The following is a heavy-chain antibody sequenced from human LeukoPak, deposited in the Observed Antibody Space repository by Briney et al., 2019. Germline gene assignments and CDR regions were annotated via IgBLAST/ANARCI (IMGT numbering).Heavy chain of an antibody. J-gene: IGHJ6*03. CDR2: INHSGST. D-gene: IGHD6-19*01. CDR1: GGSFSGYY. CDR3: ARSGGAGYYYYYMDV. V-gene: IGHV4-34*01. Sequence: PSETLSLTCAVYGGSFSGYYWSWIRQPPGKGLEWIGEINHSGSTNYNPSLKSRVTISVDTSKNQFSLKLSSVTAADTAVYYCARSGGAGYYYYYMDVWGKGTTVTISS.